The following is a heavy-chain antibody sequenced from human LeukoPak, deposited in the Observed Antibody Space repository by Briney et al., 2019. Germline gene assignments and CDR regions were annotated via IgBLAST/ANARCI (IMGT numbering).Heavy chain of an antibody. CDR2: INHSGST. CDR1: GGSFSGYY. Sequence: PSETLSLTCAVYGGSFSGYYWSWIRQPPGKGLEWIGEINHSGSTNYNPSLKSRVTISVDTYKNQFSLKLSSVTAADTAVYYCARGGYGGNSSPKNDYWGQGTLVTVSS. D-gene: IGHD4-23*01. J-gene: IGHJ4*02. CDR3: ARGGYGGNSSPKNDY. V-gene: IGHV4-34*01.